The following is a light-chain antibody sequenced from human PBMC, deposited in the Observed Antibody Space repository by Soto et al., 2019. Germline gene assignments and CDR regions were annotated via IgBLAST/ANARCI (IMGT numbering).Light chain of an antibody. Sequence: VVTKPPVTLSLSQRERATLSCRASQSVSSTFLAWHQQKPGHAPRLLIYGASSRATGIPDRFSGSGSGTDFTLTISRVEPEDFAVYYCQQYGSSPTFGQGTRLEIK. CDR1: QSVSSTF. CDR2: GAS. V-gene: IGKV3-20*01. J-gene: IGKJ5*01. CDR3: QQYGSSPT.